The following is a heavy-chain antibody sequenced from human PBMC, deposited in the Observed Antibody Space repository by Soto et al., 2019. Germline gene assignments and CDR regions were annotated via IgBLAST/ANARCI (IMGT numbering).Heavy chain of an antibody. CDR1: GFTFSSYG. V-gene: IGHV3-30*03. CDR2: ISYDGSNK. CDR3: ATNYDSSGYHFDY. Sequence: QVQLVESGGGVVQPGRSLRLSCAASGFTFSSYGMHWVRQAPGKGLEWVAVISYDGSNKYYADSVKGRFTISRDNSKNTLYLQMNSLRAEDTAVYYCATNYDSSGYHFDYWGQGPLVTVSS. D-gene: IGHD3-22*01. J-gene: IGHJ4*02.